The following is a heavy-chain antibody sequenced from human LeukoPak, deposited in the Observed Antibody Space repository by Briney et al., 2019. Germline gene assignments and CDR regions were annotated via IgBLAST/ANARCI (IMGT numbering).Heavy chain of an antibody. V-gene: IGHV3-30-3*01. CDR3: ARGTRCSSTSCYLWFGELVDY. CDR1: GFTFSSYT. D-gene: IGHD2-2*01. Sequence: GGSLRLSCAASGFTFSSYTMHWVRQAPGKGLEWVAVISYDGSNKYYADSVKGRFTISRDNSKNTLYLQMNSLRAEDTAVYYCARGTRCSSTSCYLWFGELVDYWGQGTLVTVSS. J-gene: IGHJ4*02. CDR2: ISYDGSNK.